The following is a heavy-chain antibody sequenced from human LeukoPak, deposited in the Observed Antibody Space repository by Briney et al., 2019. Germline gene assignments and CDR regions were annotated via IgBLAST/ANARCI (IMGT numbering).Heavy chain of an antibody. CDR2: IYYSGST. CDR1: GGSISSSSYY. V-gene: IGHV4-39*01. CDR3: AGQVALTVTTDY. D-gene: IGHD4-17*01. Sequence: PSETLSLTCTVSGGSISSSSYYWGWIRQPPGKGLEWIGSIYYSGSTYYNPSLKSRVTISVDTSKNQFSLKLSSVTAADTAVYYCAGQVALTVTTDYWGQGTLVTVSS. J-gene: IGHJ4*02.